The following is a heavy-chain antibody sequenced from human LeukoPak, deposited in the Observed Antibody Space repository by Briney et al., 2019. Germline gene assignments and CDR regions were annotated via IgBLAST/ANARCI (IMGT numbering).Heavy chain of an antibody. V-gene: IGHV4-38-2*01. D-gene: IGHD2-2*01. CDR3: AGGLAYCSSTSCHDY. J-gene: IGHJ4*02. CDR1: GYSISSGYY. CDR2: IYHSGST. Sequence: PSETPSLTCAVSGYSISSGYYWGWIRQPPGKGLEWTGSIYHSGSTYYNPSLKSRVTISVDTSKNQFCLKLSSVTAADTAVYYCAGGLAYCSSTSCHDYWGQGTLVTVSS.